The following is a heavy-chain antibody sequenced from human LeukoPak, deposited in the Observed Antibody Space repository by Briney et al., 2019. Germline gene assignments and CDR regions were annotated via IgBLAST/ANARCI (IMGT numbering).Heavy chain of an antibody. CDR1: GGSISSGDYY. D-gene: IGHD1-26*01. V-gene: IGHV4-30-4*01. J-gene: IGHJ5*02. CDR2: IYYSGST. CDR3: ARDRGGIVGATHWFDP. Sequence: SQTLSLTCTVSGGSISSGDYYWSWIRQPPGKGLEWIGYIYYSGSTNYNPSLKSRVTISVDTSKNQFSLKLSSVTAADTAVYYCARDRGGIVGATHWFDPWGQGTLVTVSS.